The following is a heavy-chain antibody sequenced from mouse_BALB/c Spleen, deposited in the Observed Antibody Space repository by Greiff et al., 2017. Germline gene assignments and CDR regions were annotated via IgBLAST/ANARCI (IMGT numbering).Heavy chain of an antibody. CDR2: IRLKSNNYAT. D-gene: IGHD2-10*02. V-gene: IGHV6-6*02. CDR3: TRGYGNYDYYAMDY. J-gene: IGHJ4*01. CDR1: GFTFSNYW. Sequence: EVMLVESGGGLVQPGGSMKLSCVASGFTFSNYWMNWVRQSPEKGLEWVAEIRLKSNNYATHYAESVKGRFTISRDDSKSSVYLQMNNLRAEDTGIYYCTRGYGNYDYYAMDYWGQGTSVTVSS.